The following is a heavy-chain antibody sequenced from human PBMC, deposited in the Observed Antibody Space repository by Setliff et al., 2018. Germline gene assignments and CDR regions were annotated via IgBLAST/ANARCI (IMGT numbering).Heavy chain of an antibody. Sequence: PSEPLSLTCTVSGASISSYYWSWIRQPPGKGLEWIGYIYYGGTTNYNPSLKSRVSISLDTSKSQFSLRLSSLTAADTAVYYCARHRRDSSGNYFVGLYYFDYWGQGTPVTVSS. J-gene: IGHJ4*02. CDR1: GASISSYY. V-gene: IGHV4-59*08. CDR2: IYYGGTT. D-gene: IGHD3-22*01. CDR3: ARHRRDSSGNYFVGLYYFDY.